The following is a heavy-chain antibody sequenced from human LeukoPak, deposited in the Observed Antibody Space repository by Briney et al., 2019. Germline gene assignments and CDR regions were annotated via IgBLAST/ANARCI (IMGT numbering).Heavy chain of an antibody. J-gene: IGHJ4*02. CDR1: GGSFSGYY. CDR3: ARDQQDYGGNSVQSFDY. Sequence: PSETLSLTCAVYGGSFSGYYWSWIRQPPGKGLEWIGEINHSGSTNYNPSLKGRVTISVDTSKNQFSLKLSSATAADTAVYYCARDQQDYGGNSVQSFDYWGQGTLVTVSS. V-gene: IGHV4-34*01. CDR2: INHSGST. D-gene: IGHD4-23*01.